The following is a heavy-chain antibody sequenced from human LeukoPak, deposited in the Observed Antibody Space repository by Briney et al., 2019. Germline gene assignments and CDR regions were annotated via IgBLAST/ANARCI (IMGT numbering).Heavy chain of an antibody. J-gene: IGHJ4*02. CDR1: GFTFSSYA. Sequence: GGSLRLSCAASGFTFSSYAMSWVRQAPGKGLEWVSAIRGSGGSTYYGDSVKGRFTISRDNSKNTLYLQMNSLRAEDTAVYYCATTMVRGVIASRSTIDYWGQGTLVTVSS. D-gene: IGHD3-10*01. CDR3: ATTMVRGVIASRSTIDY. V-gene: IGHV3-23*01. CDR2: IRGSGGST.